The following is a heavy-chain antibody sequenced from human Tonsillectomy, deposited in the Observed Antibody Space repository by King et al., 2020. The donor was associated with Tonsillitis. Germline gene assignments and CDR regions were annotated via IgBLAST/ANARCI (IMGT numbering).Heavy chain of an antibody. J-gene: IGHJ4*02. V-gene: IGHV4-39*01. CDR3: ARQAFCSSGSCYGGLDS. CDR1: GDSISSSSHY. D-gene: IGHD2-15*01. Sequence: QLQESDPGLVKPSETLSLTCTVSGDSISSSSHYWGWVRQPPGKDLEWIGSVYYRGDTYYNPSLKSRVTVSVDTSKNHFSLNLSSVTATDTSVYYCARQAFCSSGSCYGGLDSWGQGTLVTVSS. CDR2: VYYRGDT.